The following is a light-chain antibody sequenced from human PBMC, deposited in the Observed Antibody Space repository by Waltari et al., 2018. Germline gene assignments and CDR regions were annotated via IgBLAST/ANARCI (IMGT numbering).Light chain of an antibody. CDR1: GSTIGAGYA. V-gene: IGLV1-40*01. J-gene: IGLJ3*02. CDR2: GSS. Sequence: QSVLTQPPSVSGAPGQRVTISCTGSGSTIGAGYAVPWYQHLPRAAPKLLIYGSSSRPLGVPDRFFGSTSGTSASLAITGLQAEDEGDYYCQSYDTSLSVVFGGGTKLTVL. CDR3: QSYDTSLSVV.